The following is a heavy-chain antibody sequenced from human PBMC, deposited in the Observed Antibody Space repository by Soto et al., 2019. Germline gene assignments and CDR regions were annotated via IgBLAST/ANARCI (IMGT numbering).Heavy chain of an antibody. D-gene: IGHD1-1*01. J-gene: IGHJ4*02. CDR1: GFTFSSYA. Sequence: SGGSLRLSCAASGFTFSSYAMHWVRQAPGKGLEWVAVIAYDGRNKYYADSVRGRFTISRDNSKNTLYLQMNSLRIEDTAVYYCARELERVFDYWVQGTLVTVSS. CDR3: ARELERVFDY. CDR2: IAYDGRNK. V-gene: IGHV3-30*04.